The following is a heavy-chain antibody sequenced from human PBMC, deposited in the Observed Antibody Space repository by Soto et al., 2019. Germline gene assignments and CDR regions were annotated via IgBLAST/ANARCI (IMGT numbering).Heavy chain of an antibody. CDR2: IYYSGST. CDR3: ARVRRGYCSGGSCYVVFYFDY. D-gene: IGHD2-15*01. V-gene: IGHV4-59*01. Sequence: SETLSLTCTVSGGSIGSYYWSWIRQPPGKGLEWIGYIYYSGSTNYNPPLKSRVTISVDTSKNQFSLKLSSVTAADTAVYYCARVRRGYCSGGSCYVVFYFDYWGQGTLVTVSS. CDR1: GGSIGSYY. J-gene: IGHJ4*02.